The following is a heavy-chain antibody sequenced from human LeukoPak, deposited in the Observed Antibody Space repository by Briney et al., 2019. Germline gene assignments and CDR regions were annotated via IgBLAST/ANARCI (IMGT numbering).Heavy chain of an antibody. CDR2: INHSGST. V-gene: IGHV4-34*01. J-gene: IGHJ6*02. Sequence: SETLSLTCAVYGGSFSGYYWSWIRQPPGKGLEWIGEINHSGSTNYNPSLKSRVTISVDTSKNQFSLKLSSVTAADTAVYYCARGSSIAAAGMVSYYYGMDDWGQGTTVTVSS. D-gene: IGHD6-13*01. CDR3: ARGSSIAAAGMVSYYYGMDD. CDR1: GGSFSGYY.